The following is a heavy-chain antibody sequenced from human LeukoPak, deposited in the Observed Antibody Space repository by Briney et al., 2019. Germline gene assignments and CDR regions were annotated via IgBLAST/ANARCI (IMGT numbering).Heavy chain of an antibody. CDR3: ARYIVATIAEGGWFDP. V-gene: IGHV4-39*01. D-gene: IGHD5-12*01. J-gene: IGHJ5*02. CDR1: GGSISSSSYY. CDR2: IYYSGST. Sequence: SETLSLTCTVSGGSISSSSYYWGWIRQPPGKGLEWIGSIYYSGSTYYNPSLRSRVTISVDTSKNQFSLKLSSVTAADTAVYYCARYIVATIAEGGWFDPWGQGTLVTVSS.